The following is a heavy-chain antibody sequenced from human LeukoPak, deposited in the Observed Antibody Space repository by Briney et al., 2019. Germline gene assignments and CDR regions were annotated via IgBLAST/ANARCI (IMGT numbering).Heavy chain of an antibody. CDR1: GYTFTSYG. CDR2: ISPYNGNT. D-gene: IGHD3-22*01. J-gene: IGHJ4*02. Sequence: GASVKVSCKASGYTFTSYGISWGRQAPGQGLEWMGWISPYNGNTNYAQRLQGRVTLTTDTSTTTAYMELRSLRSDDTAFYYCARDNYYYDMYYFDYWGQGTLVTVSS. V-gene: IGHV1-18*01. CDR3: ARDNYYYDMYYFDY.